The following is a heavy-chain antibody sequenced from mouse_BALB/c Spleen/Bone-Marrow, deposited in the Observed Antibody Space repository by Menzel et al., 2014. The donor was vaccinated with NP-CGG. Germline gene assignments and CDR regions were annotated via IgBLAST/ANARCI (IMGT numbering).Heavy chain of an antibody. CDR3: ARDKGSVFFDY. D-gene: IGHD1-3*01. J-gene: IGHJ2*01. Sequence: EVMLVESGGGLVQPGGSLRLSCATSGFTFTDYYMNWVRQPPGKALEWLGFIRNKANGYTTEYSTSVEGRFTISRDNSQSILYLQMNTLRGEDSATYHCARDKGSVFFDYWGQGTTLTVSS. CDR1: GFTFTDYY. V-gene: IGHV7-3*02. CDR2: IRNKANGYTT.